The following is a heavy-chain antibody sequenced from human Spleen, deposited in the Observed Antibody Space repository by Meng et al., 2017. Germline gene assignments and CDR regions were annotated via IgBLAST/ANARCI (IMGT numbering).Heavy chain of an antibody. V-gene: IGHV4-31*03. CDR1: GGSISSGGYY. D-gene: IGHD3-22*01. J-gene: IGHJ5*02. Sequence: QVQLQESGPGLVKPSQTLSLTCTVSGGSISSGGYYWSWIRQHPGKGLEWIGYIYYSGSTYYNPSLKSRVTISVDTSKNQFSLKLSSVTAADTAVYYCARGYDSSGYYYLWFDPWGQGTLVTVSS. CDR3: ARGYDSSGYYYLWFDP. CDR2: IYYSGST.